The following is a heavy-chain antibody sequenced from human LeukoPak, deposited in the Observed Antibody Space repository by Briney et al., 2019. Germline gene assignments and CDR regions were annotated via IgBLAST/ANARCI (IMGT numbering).Heavy chain of an antibody. D-gene: IGHD3-10*01. CDR1: GFIFSGYG. J-gene: IGHJ6*02. Sequence: GGSLRLSCAASGFIFSGYGMHWVRQAPGKGLEWVAVVGHDGSEKYYVDSVKGRFSVSRDNSRNTLFLQMNSLRAEDTAVYYCAKNYASGRGVPYAMDVWGQGTTVTVAS. CDR2: VGHDGSEK. V-gene: IGHV3-33*06. CDR3: AKNYASGRGVPYAMDV.